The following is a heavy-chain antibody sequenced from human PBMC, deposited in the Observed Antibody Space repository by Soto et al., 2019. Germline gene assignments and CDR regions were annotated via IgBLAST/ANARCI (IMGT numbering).Heavy chain of an antibody. CDR3: ARGLTSGFDP. Sequence: PSEALSLICAVYVGSFSVYYWSWIRQPPGKGLEWIGEINHSGSTNYNPSLKSRVTISVDTSKNQFSLKLSSVTAADTAVYYCARGLTSGFDPWGQGTRVTVSS. CDR1: VGSFSVYY. J-gene: IGHJ5*02. CDR2: INHSGST. V-gene: IGHV4-34*01. D-gene: IGHD3-10*01.